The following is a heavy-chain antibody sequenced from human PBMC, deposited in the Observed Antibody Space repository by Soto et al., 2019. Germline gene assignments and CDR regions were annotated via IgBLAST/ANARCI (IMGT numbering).Heavy chain of an antibody. Sequence: SETLSLTCTVSGGSISSYYWSWIRQPPRKGLEWIGYIYYSGSTNYNPSLKSRVTIAVDTSKNQFSLKLSSVTAADTAVYYCARHPTYYDILTGYYKENWFAPWGQGTLVTVSS. J-gene: IGHJ5*02. CDR3: ARHPTYYDILTGYYKENWFAP. D-gene: IGHD3-9*01. CDR1: GGSISSYY. CDR2: IYYSGST. V-gene: IGHV4-59*08.